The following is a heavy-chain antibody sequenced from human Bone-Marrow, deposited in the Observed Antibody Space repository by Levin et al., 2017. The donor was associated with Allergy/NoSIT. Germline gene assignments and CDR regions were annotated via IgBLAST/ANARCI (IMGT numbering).Heavy chain of an antibody. J-gene: IGHJ4*02. CDR3: ARDHGSGSYYLFDY. D-gene: IGHD3-10*01. CDR2: ISSGSSYT. CDR1: GFTFSDYY. Sequence: PGGSLRLSCAASGFTFSDYYMSWIRQAPGKGLEWVSHISSGSSYTNYADSVKGRFTISRDNAKNSLYLQMSSLGAEDTAVYYCARDHGSGSYYLFDYWGQGTLVTVSS. V-gene: IGHV3-11*05.